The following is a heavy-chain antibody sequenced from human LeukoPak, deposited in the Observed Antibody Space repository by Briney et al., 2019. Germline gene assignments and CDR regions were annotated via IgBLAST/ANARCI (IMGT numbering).Heavy chain of an antibody. D-gene: IGHD3-9*01. J-gene: IGHJ3*02. Sequence: PGGSLRLSCTASGFTFSNYAMHWVRQAPGKGLEYVSAISSGGGSTYYANSVKGRFTISRDNSKNTLYLQMGSLRAEDMAGYYCARGVPYYDILTGGSFDIWGQGTMVTVSS. CDR2: ISSGGGST. V-gene: IGHV3-64*01. CDR3: ARGVPYYDILTGGSFDI. CDR1: GFTFSNYA.